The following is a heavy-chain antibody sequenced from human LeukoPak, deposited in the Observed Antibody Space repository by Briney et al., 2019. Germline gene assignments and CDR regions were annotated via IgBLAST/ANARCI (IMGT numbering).Heavy chain of an antibody. Sequence: GGSLRLSCTAPGFSSSGHWMHWARQLPGKGLVWVSRISPTGSTTSYADSVKGRFTVSRDNAKNTLYLQVNNLRAEDTAVYYCARGPNSNWSGLDFWGQGTLLTVSS. J-gene: IGHJ4*02. CDR2: ISPTGSTT. V-gene: IGHV3-74*01. CDR1: GFSSSGHW. CDR3: ARGPNSNWSGLDF. D-gene: IGHD6-6*01.